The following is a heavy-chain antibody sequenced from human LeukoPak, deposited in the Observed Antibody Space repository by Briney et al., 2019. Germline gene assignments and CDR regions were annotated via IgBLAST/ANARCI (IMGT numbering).Heavy chain of an antibody. D-gene: IGHD2-15*01. CDR2: IRSKAYGGTT. Sequence: GRSLRLSCTASGFTFGDYGMNWVRQAPGKGLEWVGFIRSKAYGGTTEYAASVKGRFTISRDDSKSIAYLQMNSLKTEDTAVYYCTIGYCSGGSCYFDFDYWGQGILVTVSS. CDR3: TIGYCSGGSCYFDFDY. CDR1: GFTFGDYG. J-gene: IGHJ4*02. V-gene: IGHV3-49*04.